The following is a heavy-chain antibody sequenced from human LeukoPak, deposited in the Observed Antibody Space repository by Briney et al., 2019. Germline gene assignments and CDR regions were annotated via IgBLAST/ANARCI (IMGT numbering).Heavy chain of an antibody. CDR2: ISSSSSYI. V-gene: IGHV3-21*04. Sequence: GGSLRLSCAASGSTFSSYSMNWVRQAPGKGLEWVSSISSSSSYIYYADSVKGRFTISRDNAKNSLYLQMNSLRAEDTAVYYCARTSSGFSTSALDYWGQGTLVTVSS. D-gene: IGHD6-19*01. J-gene: IGHJ4*02. CDR3: ARTSSGFSTSALDY. CDR1: GSTFSSYS.